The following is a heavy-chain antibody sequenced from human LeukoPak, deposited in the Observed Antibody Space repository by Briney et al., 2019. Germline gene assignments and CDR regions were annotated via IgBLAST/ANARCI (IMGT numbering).Heavy chain of an antibody. V-gene: IGHV3-48*01. D-gene: IGHD6-19*01. CDR1: GFTFSSYS. CDR2: ISSSSSTI. Sequence: PGGSLRLSCAASGFTFSSYSMNWVRQAPGKGLEWVSYISSSSSTIHYADSVKGRFTISRDNSKNTLYLQMNSLRTEDTAVYYCAREAYSSGWYARFSDYWGQGTLVTVSS. CDR3: AREAYSSGWYARFSDY. J-gene: IGHJ4*02.